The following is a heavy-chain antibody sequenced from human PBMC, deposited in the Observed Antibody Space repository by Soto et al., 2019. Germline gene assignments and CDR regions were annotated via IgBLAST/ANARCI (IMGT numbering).Heavy chain of an antibody. CDR3: AKDRPRRTSGYFFDY. Sequence: PGGSLRLCCAASGFTFSTYAMAWVRQAPGKGLEWVSGVSASGLNTDYADPVKGRFYISRDNSKNTVSLHMNSLRAEDTALYYFAKDRPRRTSGYFFDYWAQGTSVTVSP. CDR2: VSASGLNT. V-gene: IGHV3-23*01. D-gene: IGHD1-1*01. CDR1: GFTFSTYA. J-gene: IGHJ4*02.